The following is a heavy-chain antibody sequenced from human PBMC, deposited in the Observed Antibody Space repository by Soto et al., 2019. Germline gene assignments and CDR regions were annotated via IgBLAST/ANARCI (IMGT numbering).Heavy chain of an antibody. D-gene: IGHD2-2*01. CDR2: IIPRSATS. J-gene: IGHJ6*02. Sequence: QVQLVQSGAEVKKPGSSVKVSCKASGDTFSTYTITWMRQAPGQGLEWMGGIIPRSATSNYAQKCQGRVTVTADEPTSTAHMELSRPRSEDTAVYYCAREGLVLVPTTGNSDYYYYALDVWGQGTTVTVSS. CDR1: GDTFSTYT. CDR3: AREGLVLVPTTGNSDYYYYALDV. V-gene: IGHV1-69*12.